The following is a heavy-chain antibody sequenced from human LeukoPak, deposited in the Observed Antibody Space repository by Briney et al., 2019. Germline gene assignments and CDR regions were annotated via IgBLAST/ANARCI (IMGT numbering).Heavy chain of an antibody. V-gene: IGHV3-30*18. D-gene: IGHD3-16*02. J-gene: IGHJ4*02. Sequence: LSLTCAVYGGSFSSYGMHWVRQAPGKGLEWVAVISYDGSNKYYADSVKGRFTISRDNSKNTLYLQMNSLRAEDTAVYYCAKGWAYYDYVWGSYRPNFDYWGQGTLVTVSS. CDR1: GGSFSSYG. CDR3: AKGWAYYDYVWGSYRPNFDY. CDR2: ISYDGSNK.